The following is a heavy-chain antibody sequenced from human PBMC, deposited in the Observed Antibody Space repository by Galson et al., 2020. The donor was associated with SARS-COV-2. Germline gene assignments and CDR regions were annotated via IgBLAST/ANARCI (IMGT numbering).Heavy chain of an antibody. J-gene: IGHJ5*02. V-gene: IGHV4-30-2*01. D-gene: IGHD3-10*01. CDR1: GGSISRGGYS. CDR2: IYQGGST. CDR3: ARGGDSGSGTKNWFAP. Sequence: SETLSLTCAVSGGSISRGGYSWNWFRQPPGKGLEWIGFIYQGGSTFYNPSLKSRVTFSLDTSKNQFSLKLSSVTAADTAVYYCARGGDSGSGTKNWFAPWGLGTLVTVSS.